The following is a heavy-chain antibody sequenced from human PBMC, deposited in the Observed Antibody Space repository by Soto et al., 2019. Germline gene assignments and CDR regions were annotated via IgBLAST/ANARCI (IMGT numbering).Heavy chain of an antibody. V-gene: IGHV4-30-4*01. D-gene: IGHD2-15*01. CDR3: ARYCSGGSCYNYYGMDV. CDR2: IYYSGST. J-gene: IGHJ6*02. CDR1: GGSISSDDYY. Sequence: PSETLSLTCTVSGGSISSDDYYWSWIRQPPGKGLEWIGYIYYSGSTYYNPSLKSRVTISVDTSKNQFSLKLSSVTATDTAVYYCARYCSGGSCYNYYGMDVWGQGTTVTVSS.